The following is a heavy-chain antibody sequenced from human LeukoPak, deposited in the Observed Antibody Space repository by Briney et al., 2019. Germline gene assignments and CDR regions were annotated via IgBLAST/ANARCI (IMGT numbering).Heavy chain of an antibody. CDR3: ATDYDSTTPGYFDY. CDR1: GFTFSSYS. V-gene: IGHV3-48*01. Sequence: GGSLRLSCAASGFTFSSYSMNWVRQAPGKGLEWVSYISSSSSTIYYADSVKGRFTISRDNAKNSLYLQMNSLRAEDTAVYYCATDYDSTTPGYFDYWGQGTLVAVSS. CDR2: ISSSSSTI. D-gene: IGHD3-22*01. J-gene: IGHJ4*02.